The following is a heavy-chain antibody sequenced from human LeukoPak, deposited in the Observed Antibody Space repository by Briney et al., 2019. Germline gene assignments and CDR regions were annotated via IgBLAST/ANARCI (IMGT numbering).Heavy chain of an antibody. Sequence: SETLSLTCTVSGGSISSYYWSWIRQPPGEGLEWIGYIYYSGSTNYNPSLKSRVTISVDTSKNQFSLKLSSVTAADTAVYYCARDYYGGNYCYFDLWGRGTLVTVSS. D-gene: IGHD4-23*01. J-gene: IGHJ2*01. V-gene: IGHV4-59*01. CDR1: GGSISSYY. CDR2: IYYSGST. CDR3: ARDYYGGNYCYFDL.